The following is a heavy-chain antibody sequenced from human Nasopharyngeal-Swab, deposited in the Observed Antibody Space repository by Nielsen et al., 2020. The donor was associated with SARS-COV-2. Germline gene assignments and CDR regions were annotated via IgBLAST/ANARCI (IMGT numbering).Heavy chain of an antibody. D-gene: IGHD2-8*01. CDR2: IIPIFGTA. Sequence: SVKVSCKASGYTFTSYGISWVRQAPGQGLEWMGGIIPIFGTANYAQKFQGRVTITADESTSTAYMELSSLRSEDTAVYYCARGLNTNGDYWGQGTLVTVSS. CDR3: ARGLNTNGDY. V-gene: IGHV1-69*13. CDR1: GYTFTSYG. J-gene: IGHJ4*02.